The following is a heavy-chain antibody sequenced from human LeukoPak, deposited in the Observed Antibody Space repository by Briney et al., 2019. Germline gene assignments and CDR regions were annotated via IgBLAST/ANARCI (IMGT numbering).Heavy chain of an antibody. CDR2: ISWNSGSI. J-gene: IGHJ6*03. V-gene: IGHV3-9*01. D-gene: IGHD6-13*01. CDR3: AKSAAGTLYYYYYMDV. Sequence: GGSLRLSCAASGFTFDDYAMHWVRQAPGKGLEWVSGISWNSGSIGYADSVKGRFTISRGNAKNSLYLQMNSLRAEDAALYYCAKSAAGTLYYYYYMDVWGKGTTVTISS. CDR1: GFTFDDYA.